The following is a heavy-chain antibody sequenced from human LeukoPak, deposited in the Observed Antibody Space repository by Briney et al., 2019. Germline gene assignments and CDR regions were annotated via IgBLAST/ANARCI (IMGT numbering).Heavy chain of an antibody. CDR1: GFTFSTYS. D-gene: IGHD3-22*01. CDR2: IKQDGGEK. Sequence: GGSLRLSCAASGFTFSTYSMNWVRHAPGKGLEWVATIKQDGGEKYYVDSVKGRFTISRDNAKNSLSLQMSSLRAEDTAVYYXXXXXXXXXXSGYYTNYFDYWGQGTLVTVSS. J-gene: IGHJ4*02. V-gene: IGHV3-7*01. CDR3: XXXXXXXXXSGYYTNYFDY.